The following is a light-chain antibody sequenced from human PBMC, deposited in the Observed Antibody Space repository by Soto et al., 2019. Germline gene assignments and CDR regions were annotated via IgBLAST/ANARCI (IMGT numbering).Light chain of an antibody. J-gene: IGKJ1*01. Sequence: ELVLTQSPGTLSLSPGERATLSCRASQSISNSKLAWYQHKAGQAPRLVIYGASGRATGIPNRFSGSGSGTDFTFTITRLEPEDFAVYYCQVFDGSIWTFGQGTKVDIK. CDR2: GAS. CDR1: QSISNSK. CDR3: QVFDGSIWT. V-gene: IGKV3-20*01.